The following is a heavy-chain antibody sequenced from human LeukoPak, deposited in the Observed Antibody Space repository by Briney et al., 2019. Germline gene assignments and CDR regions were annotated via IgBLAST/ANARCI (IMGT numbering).Heavy chain of an antibody. D-gene: IGHD3-22*01. J-gene: IGHJ4*02. CDR2: INHSGST. V-gene: IGHV4-34*01. CDR3: ARENYYDSSGYYYFDY. CDR1: GGSFSGYY. Sequence: SETLFLTCAVYGGSFSGYYWSWIRQPPGKGLEWIGEINHSGSTNYNPSLKSRVTISVDTSKNQFSLKLSSVTAADTAVYYCARENYYDSSGYYYFDYWGQGTLVTVSS.